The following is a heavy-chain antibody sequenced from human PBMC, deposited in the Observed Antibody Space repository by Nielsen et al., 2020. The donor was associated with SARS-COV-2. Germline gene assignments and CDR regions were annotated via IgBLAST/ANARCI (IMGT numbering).Heavy chain of an antibody. Sequence: GESLKISCKGSGYTFKNYWIVWVRQMPGKGLEWMGIIDPSDSDARYSPSFQGQVTISADKSINTAYLQWSSLKASDIAVYYCARLHRPDAFDNWGQGTMVTVSS. CDR1: GYTFKNYW. CDR2: IDPSDSDA. CDR3: ARLHRPDAFDN. V-gene: IGHV5-51*01. J-gene: IGHJ3*02.